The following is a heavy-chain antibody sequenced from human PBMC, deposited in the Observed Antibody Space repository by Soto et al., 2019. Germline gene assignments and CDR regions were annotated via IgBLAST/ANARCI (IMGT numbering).Heavy chain of an antibody. V-gene: IGHV4-39*01. D-gene: IGHD3-22*01. CDR3: AKGNYDISGLSLNWFDP. Sequence: SETLSLTCTVSGGSISSSSYYWGWIRQPPGKGLEWIGSIYYSGSTYYNPSLKSRVTISVDTSKNQFSLKLSSVTAADTVVYYCAKGNYDISGLSLNWFDPWGQGTLVTVSS. J-gene: IGHJ5*02. CDR2: IYYSGST. CDR1: GGSISSSSYY.